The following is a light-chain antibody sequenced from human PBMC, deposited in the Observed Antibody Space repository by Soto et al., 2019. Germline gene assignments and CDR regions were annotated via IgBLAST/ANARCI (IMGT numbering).Light chain of an antibody. CDR2: GTT. Sequence: QSVLTQPPSVSGAPGQRVTISCTGSSSNIGAGYDVHWYQQLPGTAPKLIIYGTTNRPSGVPDRFSGSKSGTSASLAITGLQAEDEADYYCQSYDRSLSGSFFGTGTKVTVL. CDR1: SSNIGAGYD. V-gene: IGLV1-40*01. CDR3: QSYDRSLSGSF. J-gene: IGLJ1*01.